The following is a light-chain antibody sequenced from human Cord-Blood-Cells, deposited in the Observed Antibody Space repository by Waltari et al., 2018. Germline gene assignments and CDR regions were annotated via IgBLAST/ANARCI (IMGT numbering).Light chain of an antibody. CDR2: DVS. V-gene: IGLV2-14*01. CDR1: SSDVGGYNY. CDR3: SSYTSSSTLWV. Sequence: QSALTQPASVSGSPGQSITISCTGTSSDVGGYNYVSWYQQHPGKAPKPIIYDVSNRPSVVSNRFSGSKSGNTASLTIYGLRAEDEAYYCCSSYTSSSTLWVFGGGTKLTVL. J-gene: IGLJ3*02.